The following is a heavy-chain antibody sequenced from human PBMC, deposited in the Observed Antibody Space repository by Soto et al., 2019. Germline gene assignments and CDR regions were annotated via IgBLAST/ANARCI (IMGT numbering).Heavy chain of an antibody. Sequence: SETLSLTCTVSGGSISSSSYYWGWIRQPPGKGLEWIGSIYYSGSTYYNPSLKSRVTISVDTSKNQFSLKLSSVTAADTAVYYCARQKYSTDNYYYYGMDVWGQGTTVTVSS. V-gene: IGHV4-39*01. CDR3: ARQKYSTDNYYYYGMDV. J-gene: IGHJ6*02. D-gene: IGHD4-4*01. CDR2: IYYSGST. CDR1: GGSISSSSYY.